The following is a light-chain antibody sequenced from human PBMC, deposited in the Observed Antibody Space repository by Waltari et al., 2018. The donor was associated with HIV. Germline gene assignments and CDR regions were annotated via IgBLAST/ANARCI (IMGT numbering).Light chain of an antibody. J-gene: IGLJ3*02. Sequence: QSVLTQPPSASGTPGQRLSISCSGSSSNIGSNIVTWYQQLPGTAPKLLIDSNNQRPSGVPDRCAGSKSGTSAALAISGLQSEDEADYYCAAWDDSLNAWVFGGGTKLTVL. CDR1: SSNIGSNI. CDR2: SNN. CDR3: AAWDDSLNAWV. V-gene: IGLV1-44*01.